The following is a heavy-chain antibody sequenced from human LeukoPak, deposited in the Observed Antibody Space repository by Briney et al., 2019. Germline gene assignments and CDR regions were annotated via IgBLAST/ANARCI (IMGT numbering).Heavy chain of an antibody. CDR3: ASGLVAAFTFDY. J-gene: IGHJ4*02. CDR1: GHSISSGLY. D-gene: IGHD6-13*01. V-gene: IGHV4-38-2*02. CDR2: IYHSGST. Sequence: SETLSLTCTVSGHSISSGLYWSWIRQPPGKGLEWIGSIYHSGSTYYNPSLKSRVTISVDTSRNQFSLKLSSVTAADTAVYYCASGLVAAFTFDYWGQGTLVAVSS.